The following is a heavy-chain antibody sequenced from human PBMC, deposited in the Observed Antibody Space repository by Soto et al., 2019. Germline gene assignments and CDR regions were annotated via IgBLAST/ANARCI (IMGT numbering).Heavy chain of an antibody. J-gene: IGHJ6*02. CDR2: IKQDGSEK. CDR1: GFTFSSYW. V-gene: IGHV3-7*01. CDR3: ARDRYQLLYYYYYGMDV. D-gene: IGHD2-2*01. Sequence: GESLKISCAASGFTFSSYWMSWVRQAPGKGLEWVANIKQDGSEKYYVDSVKGRFTISRDNAKNSLYLQMNSLRAEDTAVYYCARDRYQLLYYYYYGMDVWGQGTTVTVSS.